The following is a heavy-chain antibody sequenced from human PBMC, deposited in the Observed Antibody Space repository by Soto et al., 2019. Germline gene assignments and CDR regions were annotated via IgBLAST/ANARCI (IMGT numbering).Heavy chain of an antibody. CDR1: GFTFSSYA. Sequence: EVQLLESGGGLVQPGGSLRLSCAASGFTFSSYAMSWVRQAPGKGLEWVSAISGSGNTIHYADSVKGRFTISRDNAKNSLFLQMISLRVEDTAVYYCARVTHYFDYWGQGALVAVSS. CDR3: ARVTHYFDY. CDR2: ISGSGNTI. V-gene: IGHV3-23*01. J-gene: IGHJ4*02.